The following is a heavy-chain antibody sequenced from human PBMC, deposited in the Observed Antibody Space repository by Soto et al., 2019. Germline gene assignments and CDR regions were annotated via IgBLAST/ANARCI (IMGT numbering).Heavy chain of an antibody. CDR2: IKAAGGDT. CDR3: KRDVVASSPPGADY. CDR1: EFTFSSYP. D-gene: IGHD5-12*01. Sequence: EVQLLASGGGLVRPGGSLRLSCAGSEFTFSSYPMSWVRQAPGKGPEWVAAIKAAGGDTYYADSVKGRFTISRDNFNDILYLKMNSLTAEDTAMYYCKRDVVASSPPGADYWGQGTLVTVSS. V-gene: IGHV3-23*01. J-gene: IGHJ4*02.